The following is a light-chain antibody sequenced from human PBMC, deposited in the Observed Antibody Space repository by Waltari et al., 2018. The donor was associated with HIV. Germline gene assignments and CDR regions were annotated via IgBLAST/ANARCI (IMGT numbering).Light chain of an antibody. V-gene: IGLV2-11*01. Sequence: QSALTQPRSVSGSPGQSITISCTGTSSDVGGYKYVSWYQQHPGKSPKLIIYNVNTRPSGGPDRFSGSKSGNTAALTISGLQADDEADYYCSSYAGAYTYVFGSGTKVTVL. CDR3: SSYAGAYTYV. J-gene: IGLJ1*01. CDR2: NVN. CDR1: SSDVGGYKY.